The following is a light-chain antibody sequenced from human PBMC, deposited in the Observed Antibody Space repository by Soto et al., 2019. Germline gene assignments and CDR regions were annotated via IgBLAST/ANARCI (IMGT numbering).Light chain of an antibody. CDR3: QQYNSYSWT. CDR2: KAS. CDR1: QSISSW. J-gene: IGKJ1*01. V-gene: IGKV1-5*03. Sequence: DIQMIQSPSTLSASVGDRVTITCRASQSISSWLAWYQQKPGKAPKLLIYKASSLESGVPSRFSGSGSGTEFTLTISSLQPDDFATYYCQQYNSYSWTFGQGPKVDIK.